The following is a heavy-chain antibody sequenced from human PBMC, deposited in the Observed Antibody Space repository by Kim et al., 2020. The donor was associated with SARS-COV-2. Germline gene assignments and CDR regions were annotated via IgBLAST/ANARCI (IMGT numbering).Heavy chain of an antibody. Sequence: SVKGRFTISRDNSKNTLYLQMNSLSAEDTAVYYCAKGADNAKMGDAFDMWGHGTVVTVSS. V-gene: IGHV3-23*03. CDR3: AKGADNAKMGDAFDM. D-gene: IGHD1-1*01. J-gene: IGHJ3*02.